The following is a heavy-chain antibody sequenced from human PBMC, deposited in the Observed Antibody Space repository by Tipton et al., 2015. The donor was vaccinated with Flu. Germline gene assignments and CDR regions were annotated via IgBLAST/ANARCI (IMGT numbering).Heavy chain of an antibody. D-gene: IGHD4-11*01. CDR2: ISGSGGTT. CDR3: ARRDYSNYVSEPKNWFDP. Sequence: SLRLSCAASGFTFSDYYMDWIRQAPGKGLEWVSGISGSGGTTYYAGSVKGRFTISRDNSKNTLSLQMNSLRAEDTAVYYCARRDYSNYVSEPKNWFDPWGQGTLVTVSS. V-gene: IGHV3-23*01. J-gene: IGHJ5*02. CDR1: GFTFSDYY.